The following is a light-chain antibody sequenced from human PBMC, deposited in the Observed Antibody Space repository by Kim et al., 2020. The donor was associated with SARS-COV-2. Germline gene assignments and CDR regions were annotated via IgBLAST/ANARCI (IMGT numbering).Light chain of an antibody. CDR1: QTINNY. Sequence: SVGDRVTITCRASQTINNYLNWYQQKPGKAPKVLIHDASSLQSGVPSRFSGSGSGTDFTLTISSLQPEDFATYYCQQTYSLSPVTFGQGTRLEIK. V-gene: IGKV1-39*01. J-gene: IGKJ5*01. CDR3: QQTYSLSPVT. CDR2: DAS.